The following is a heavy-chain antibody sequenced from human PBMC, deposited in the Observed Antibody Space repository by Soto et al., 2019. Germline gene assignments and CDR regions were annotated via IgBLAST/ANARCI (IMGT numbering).Heavy chain of an antibody. J-gene: IGHJ5*02. CDR3: ARLHRGLATRWFDP. D-gene: IGHD5-12*01. CDR1: GGSISSSSYY. CDR2: IYYSGST. Sequence: QLQLQESGPGLVKPSETLSLTCTVSGGSISSSSYYWGWIRQPPGKVLEWIGSIYYSGSTYYNPSLKSRVTISVDTSKNQFSLKLSSVTAADTAVYYCARLHRGLATRWFDPWGQGTLVTVSS. V-gene: IGHV4-39*01.